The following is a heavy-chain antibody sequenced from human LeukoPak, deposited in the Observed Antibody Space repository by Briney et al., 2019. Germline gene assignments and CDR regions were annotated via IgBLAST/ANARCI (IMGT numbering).Heavy chain of an antibody. J-gene: IGHJ4*02. CDR3: AKGDYYDFDY. V-gene: IGHV3-23*01. Sequence: PGGSLTLSCAASGFTFSNFGMNWVRQATGQGLKWVAIITSGVGIKYYADSLQDRYTISRDNSKNTLYLKMNSLRAEDTAIYYCAKGDYYDFDYWGQVTLVTVSS. CDR2: ITSGVGIK. CDR1: GFTFSNFG. D-gene: IGHD3-10*01.